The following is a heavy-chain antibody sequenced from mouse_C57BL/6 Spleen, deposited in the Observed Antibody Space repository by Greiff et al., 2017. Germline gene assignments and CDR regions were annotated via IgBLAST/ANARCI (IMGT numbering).Heavy chain of an antibody. CDR2: IYPGGGYT. CDR3: SRRGGGLAWFAY. J-gene: IGHJ3*01. V-gene: IGHV1-63*01. Sequence: VQRVESGAELVRPGTSVKMSCKASGYTFTNYWIGWAKQRPGHGLEWIGDIYPGGGYTNYNEKFKGKATLTADKSSSTAYMQFSSLTSEDSAIYYCSRRGGGLAWFAYWGQGTLVTVSA. CDR1: GYTFTNYW.